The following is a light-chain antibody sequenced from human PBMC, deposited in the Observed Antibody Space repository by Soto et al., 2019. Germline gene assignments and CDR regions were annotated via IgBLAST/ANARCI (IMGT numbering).Light chain of an antibody. Sequence: DIQMTQSPSTLSASVGDRVTITCRASQTISSWLAWYKQKPGKAPKLLIYDVSSLESGVPSSLSGSGSGTEFTLTISSMQPDDFATYYCQQYNNFWTFGQGTKVDIK. J-gene: IGKJ1*01. CDR3: QQYNNFWT. CDR1: QTISSW. V-gene: IGKV1-5*01. CDR2: DVS.